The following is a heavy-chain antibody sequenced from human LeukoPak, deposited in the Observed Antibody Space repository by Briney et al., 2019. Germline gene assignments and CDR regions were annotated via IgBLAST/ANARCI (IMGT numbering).Heavy chain of an antibody. CDR1: GYTFTSYY. D-gene: IGHD6-13*01. CDR2: MNPNSGST. V-gene: IGHV1-8*03. Sequence: ASVKVSCKASGYTFTSYYMHWVRQAIGQGLEWMGWMNPNSGSTGYAQKFQGRVTITRNTSISTAYMELSSLRSEDTAVYYCARGSNSRGSKIAAAGSLCDYWGQGTLVTVSS. J-gene: IGHJ4*02. CDR3: ARGSNSRGSKIAAAGSLCDY.